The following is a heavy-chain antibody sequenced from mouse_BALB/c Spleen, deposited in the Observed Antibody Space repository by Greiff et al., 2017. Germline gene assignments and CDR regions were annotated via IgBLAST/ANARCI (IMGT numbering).Heavy chain of an antibody. Sequence: QVQLQQPGAELVKPGASVKLSCKASGYTFTSYWMHWVKQRPGQGLEWIGEINPSNGRTNYNEKFKSKATLTVDKSSSTAYMQLSSLTSEDSAVYYCERCDGYPLFDDGGQGTTLTVPS. V-gene: IGHV1S81*02. D-gene: IGHD2-3*01. CDR3: ERCDGYPLFDD. J-gene: IGHJ2*01. CDR1: GYTFTSYW. CDR2: INPSNGRT.